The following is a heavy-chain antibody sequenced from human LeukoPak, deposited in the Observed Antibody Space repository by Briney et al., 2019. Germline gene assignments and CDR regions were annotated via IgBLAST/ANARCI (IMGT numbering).Heavy chain of an antibody. CDR2: IYSDGRT. Sequence: PGGSLRLSCAASGFAVSSNYMSWVRQAPGKGLEWVSVIYSDGRTYYADSVKGRFTISRDISKNTLVLQMTSLRAEDTAVYYCAKLKGWYGEGYFDYWGQGTLVTVSS. D-gene: IGHD3-10*01. CDR1: GFAVSSNY. CDR3: AKLKGWYGEGYFDY. J-gene: IGHJ4*02. V-gene: IGHV3-53*01.